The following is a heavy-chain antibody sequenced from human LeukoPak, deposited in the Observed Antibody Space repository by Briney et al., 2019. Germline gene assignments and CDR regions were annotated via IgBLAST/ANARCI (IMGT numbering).Heavy chain of an antibody. D-gene: IGHD3-22*01. CDR2: ISGSGGIT. CDR1: GFTFSSYA. V-gene: IGHV3-23*01. CDR3: AKVDSFGSSGYAYFDC. J-gene: IGHJ4*02. Sequence: GGSLRLSCAASGFTFSSYAVSWVRQAPGKGLEWVSAISGSGGITYYADSVKSRFTISRDNSKSTLYLQMNSLRAEDTAVYYCAKVDSFGSSGYAYFDCWGQGTLVTVSS.